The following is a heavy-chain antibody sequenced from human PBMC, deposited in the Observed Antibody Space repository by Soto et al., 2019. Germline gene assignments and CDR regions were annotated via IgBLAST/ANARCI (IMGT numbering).Heavy chain of an antibody. CDR1: YASINNYH. V-gene: IGHV4-59*01. CDR3: AHSKDYSSRWYTLDFDY. J-gene: IGHJ4*02. CDR2: IYYSGST. Sequence: PSETLSLTCTVSYASINNYHWTWIRQPPGKGLEWIGYIYYSGSTNYNPSLKSRLTITKDTSKNQVVLTMTNVDPVDTATYYCAHSKDYSSRWYTLDFDYWGQGTLVTVSS. D-gene: IGHD6-13*01.